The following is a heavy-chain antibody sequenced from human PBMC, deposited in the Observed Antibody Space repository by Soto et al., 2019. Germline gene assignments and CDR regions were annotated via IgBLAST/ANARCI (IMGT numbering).Heavy chain of an antibody. CDR3: ARPPSGEDTTGPSDY. V-gene: IGHV5-51*01. Sequence: GESLKISCKGSGYSFTSYWIGWVRQMPGKGLEWMGIIYPGDSDTRYSPSFQGQVTISADKSISTAYLQWSSLKASDTATYYCARPPSGEDTTGPSDYWGQGPLVTLSS. D-gene: IGHD1-1*01. J-gene: IGHJ4*02. CDR2: IYPGDSDT. CDR1: GYSFTSYW.